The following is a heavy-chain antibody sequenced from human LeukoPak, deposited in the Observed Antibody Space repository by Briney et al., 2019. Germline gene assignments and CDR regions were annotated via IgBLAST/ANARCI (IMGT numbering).Heavy chain of an antibody. V-gene: IGHV1-2*02. Sequence: ASVKVSCKASGYTFTGYYMHWVRQAPGQGLEWMGWINPNSGGTNYAQKFQGRVIMTRDTSISTAYMELSRLRSDDTAVYYCAAFCSGGSCYFDYWGQGTLVTVSS. CDR2: INPNSGGT. CDR3: AAFCSGGSCYFDY. CDR1: GYTFTGYY. J-gene: IGHJ4*02. D-gene: IGHD2-15*01.